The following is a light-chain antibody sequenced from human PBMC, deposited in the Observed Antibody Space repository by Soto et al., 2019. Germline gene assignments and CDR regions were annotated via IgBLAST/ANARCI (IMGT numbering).Light chain of an antibody. Sequence: DIQMTQSPSSLSASVGDRVTITGQASQGISQYVAWYQQKPGKAPKLLVYAAVVLQDGVPSRFSGTGSATEFTLTISSLQPDDFATYYCQNYNSYSEAVGQGTKVDIK. CDR3: QNYNSYSEA. J-gene: IGKJ1*01. V-gene: IGKV1-16*01. CDR2: AAV. CDR1: QGISQY.